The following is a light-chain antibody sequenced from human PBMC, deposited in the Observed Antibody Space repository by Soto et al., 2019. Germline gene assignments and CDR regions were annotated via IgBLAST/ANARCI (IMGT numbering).Light chain of an antibody. J-gene: IGLJ2*01. CDR3: SSYTGSSTLVV. Sequence: QAVVTQPASVSGSPGQSITISCTGTSSDVGGYNYVSWYQQHPGKAPKLMIYEVSNRPSGVSDRFSGSESGDAASLTISGLQAEDEADYYCSSYTGSSTLVVFGGGTKLTVL. CDR2: EVS. V-gene: IGLV2-14*01. CDR1: SSDVGGYNY.